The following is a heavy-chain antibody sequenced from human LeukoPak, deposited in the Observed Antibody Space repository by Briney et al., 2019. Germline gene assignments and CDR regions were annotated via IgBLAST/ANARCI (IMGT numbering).Heavy chain of an antibody. CDR3: ATRATAGPW. D-gene: IGHD6-13*01. Sequence: SETLSLTCTVSGGSISSTNYYWGWIRQPPGKGLEWIGEIHDSGATNYNPSLKSRVTISLDKSKNQFSLNLASVTAADTAIYYCATRATAGPWWGQGTLVTVSS. V-gene: IGHV4-39*07. CDR1: GGSISSTNYY. CDR2: IHDSGAT. J-gene: IGHJ4*02.